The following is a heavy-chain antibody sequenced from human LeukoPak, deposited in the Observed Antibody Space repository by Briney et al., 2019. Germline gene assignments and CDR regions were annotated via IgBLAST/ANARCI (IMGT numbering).Heavy chain of an antibody. CDR3: AREVDLGYDYVWGSYRY. CDR1: GYTFTSYD. D-gene: IGHD3-16*02. CDR2: MNPNSGNT. J-gene: IGHJ4*02. Sequence: GASVKVSCKASGYTFTSYDINWVRQATGQGPEWMGWMNPNSGNTGYAQKFQGRVTMTRNTSISTAYMELSSLRSEDTAVYYCAREVDLGYDYVWGSYRYWGQGTLVTVSS. V-gene: IGHV1-8*01.